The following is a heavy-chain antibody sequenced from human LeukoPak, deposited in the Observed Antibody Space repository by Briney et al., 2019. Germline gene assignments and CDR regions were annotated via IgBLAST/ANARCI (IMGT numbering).Heavy chain of an antibody. J-gene: IGHJ4*02. Sequence: GGSLRLSCETAGFTFCSYVMHWVRRTPGKGLVWVSRISHDGIISYADSVKGRFTISRDNAKNTLILQMNSLRVEDTAVYYCARDWVYKIDYWGRGTLVTVSS. CDR3: ARDWVYKIDY. CDR2: ISHDGII. V-gene: IGHV3-74*01. CDR1: GFTFCSYV. D-gene: IGHD5-24*01.